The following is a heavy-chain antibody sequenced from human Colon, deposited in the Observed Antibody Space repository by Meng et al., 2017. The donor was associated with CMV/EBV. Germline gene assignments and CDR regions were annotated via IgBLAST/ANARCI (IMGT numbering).Heavy chain of an antibody. CDR2: ISSSSI. D-gene: IGHD2-2*01. CDR3: ATSPRHIVVGWTDY. Sequence: GGSLRLSCAASGFTFSSYSMNWVRQAPGKGLEWIAYISSSSIYYADSVKGRFTISTDNAKNSLSLQMNSLRVEDTAVYYCATSPRHIVVGWTDYWGQGTLVTVSS. V-gene: IGHV3-48*04. J-gene: IGHJ4*02. CDR1: GFTFSSYS.